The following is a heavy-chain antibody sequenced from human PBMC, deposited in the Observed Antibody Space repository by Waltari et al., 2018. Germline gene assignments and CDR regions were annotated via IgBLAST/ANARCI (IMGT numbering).Heavy chain of an antibody. CDR3: ASGNTVVAPYFDY. Sequence: QLQLQESGPGLVKPSETLSLTCTVSGGSISSSSYSWGWIRQPPGKGLEWIGSIYYSGSTYYNPSLKSRVTISVDTSKNQFSLKLSSVTAADTAVYYCASGNTVVAPYFDYWGQGTLVTVSS. CDR1: GGSISSSSYS. CDR2: IYYSGST. V-gene: IGHV4-39*01. D-gene: IGHD2-15*01. J-gene: IGHJ4*02.